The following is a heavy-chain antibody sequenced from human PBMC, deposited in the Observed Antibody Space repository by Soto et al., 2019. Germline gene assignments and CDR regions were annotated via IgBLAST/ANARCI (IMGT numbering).Heavy chain of an antibody. J-gene: IGHJ6*02. CDR1: GYTFTDYY. CDR2: INPNSGGT. V-gene: IGHV1-2*02. CDR3: AIDQSPSSGWPVMDV. Sequence: ASVKVSCKASGYTFTDYYMHWVRQAPGQGLEWMGWINPNSGGTNYAQKFQGRVTMTRDTSISTAYMELNRLRSDDTAVYYCAIDQSPSSGWPVMDVWGQGTTVTVSS. D-gene: IGHD6-25*01.